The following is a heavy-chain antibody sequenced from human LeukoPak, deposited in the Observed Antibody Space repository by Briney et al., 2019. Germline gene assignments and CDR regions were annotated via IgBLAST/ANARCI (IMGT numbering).Heavy chain of an antibody. J-gene: IGHJ3*02. Sequence: SETLSLTCAASGFSVISYYWNWIRQSPGKGLEWIGYIHYSGSTKYNASLESRVTISVDNSRNQLSLKLNSVTAADTAVYYGATAESEEADALLIWGQGKMVSVSS. CDR1: GFSVISYY. D-gene: IGHD1-14*01. CDR3: ATAESEEADALLI. CDR2: IHYSGST. V-gene: IGHV4-59*02.